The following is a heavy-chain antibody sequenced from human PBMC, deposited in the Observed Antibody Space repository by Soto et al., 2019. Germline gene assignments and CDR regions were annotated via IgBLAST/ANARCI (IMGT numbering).Heavy chain of an antibody. D-gene: IGHD6-19*01. CDR3: SRDPSSGWAPY. CDR2: IYHSGST. CDR1: GGSISSNNW. J-gene: IGHJ4*02. V-gene: IGHV4-4*02. Sequence: QVQLQASGPGLVTPSGTLSLTCAVSGGSISSNNWWSWVRQPPGKGLEWIGEIYHSGSTNCNPSLKSRITKTVDRTKNQFALKLTSGTAADTAVDYCSRDPSSGWAPYWGQGSLVTVS.